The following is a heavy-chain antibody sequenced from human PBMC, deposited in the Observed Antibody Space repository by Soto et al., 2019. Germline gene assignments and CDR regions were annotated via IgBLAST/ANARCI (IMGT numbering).Heavy chain of an antibody. J-gene: IGHJ4*02. V-gene: IGHV3-23*01. D-gene: IGHD3-22*01. CDR2: ISGTA. CDR1: GFTFSNFA. Sequence: EVQLLESGGGLVQPGGSLRLSCAASGFTFSNFAMSWVRQAPGKGLEWVSTISGTAYYADSVKGRFTISRDNSKNTLYLQMNSLRAGDTAVYYCAIKGFTSAYYLDFWGQGTLVTVSS. CDR3: AIKGFTSAYYLDF.